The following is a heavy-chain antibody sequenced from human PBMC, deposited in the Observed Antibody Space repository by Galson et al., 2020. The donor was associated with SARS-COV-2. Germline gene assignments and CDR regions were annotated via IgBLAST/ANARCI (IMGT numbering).Heavy chain of an antibody. Sequence: GGSLRLSCAASGFTFSSFEMHWVRQAPGKGLEWLSYISRSGTSKYYADSVKGRFTISRDNAKNSLYLQMNSLRAEDTGVYYCASGIRYFDWWYYFGMDVWGQGTTVTVSS. J-gene: IGHJ6*02. V-gene: IGHV3-48*03. CDR1: GFTFSSFE. CDR2: ISRSGTSK. D-gene: IGHD3-9*01. CDR3: ASGIRYFDWWYYFGMDV.